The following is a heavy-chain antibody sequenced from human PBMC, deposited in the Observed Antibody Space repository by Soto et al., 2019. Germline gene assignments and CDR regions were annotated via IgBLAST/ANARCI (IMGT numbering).Heavy chain of an antibody. CDR3: AREPTFDYYDSSGTPGVWFDP. CDR1: GYTFTGHY. CDR2: INPNSGGT. V-gene: IGHV1-2*04. J-gene: IGHJ5*02. Sequence: ASVKVSCKASGYTFTGHYMHWVRQAPGQGLEWMGWINPNSGGTNYAQKFQGWVTMTRDTSISTAYMELSRLRSDDTAVYYCAREPTFDYYDSSGTPGVWFDPWGQGTLVTVSS. D-gene: IGHD3-22*01.